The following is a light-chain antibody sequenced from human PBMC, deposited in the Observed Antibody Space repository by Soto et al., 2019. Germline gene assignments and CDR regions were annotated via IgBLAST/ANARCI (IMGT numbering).Light chain of an antibody. J-gene: IGKJ2*01. CDR1: QNLSRN. Sequence: EMVMTQSPATLSVSPGERATHSCRASQNLSRNLAWYQQQPGQAPRFLIFYASTRATGIPARFSGSGSGTDFTLTISSLQSEDFAVYYCQQYDKWPHTFGQGTKLEIK. CDR3: QQYDKWPHT. V-gene: IGKV3-15*01. CDR2: YAS.